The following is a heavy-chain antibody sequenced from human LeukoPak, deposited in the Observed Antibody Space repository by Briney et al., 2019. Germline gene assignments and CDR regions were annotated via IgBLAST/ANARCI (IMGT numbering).Heavy chain of an antibody. Sequence: GGSLRLSCAASGFTVSSNYMSWVRQAPGKGLEWVSVIYSGGSTYYADSVKGRFTISRDNSKNTLYLQMNSLRAEDTAVYYCARAQTYGDSRLLLDYWGQGTLVTVSS. CDR2: IYSGGST. V-gene: IGHV3-66*01. CDR1: GFTVSSNY. CDR3: ARAQTYGDSRLLLDY. J-gene: IGHJ4*02. D-gene: IGHD2-21*02.